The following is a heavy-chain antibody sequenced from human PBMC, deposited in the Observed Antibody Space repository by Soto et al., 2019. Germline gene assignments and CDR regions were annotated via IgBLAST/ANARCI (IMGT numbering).Heavy chain of an antibody. D-gene: IGHD5-12*01. J-gene: IGHJ4*02. CDR1: GFTFTSYA. CDR3: ARTYSGYDCLDY. CDR2: IKQDGSEK. Sequence: GGSLRLSCAASGFTFTSYAMSWVRQAPGKGLEWVANIKQDGSEKYYVDSVKGRFTISRDNAKNSLYLQMNSLRAEDTAVYYCARTYSGYDCLDYWGQGTLVTVSS. V-gene: IGHV3-7*01.